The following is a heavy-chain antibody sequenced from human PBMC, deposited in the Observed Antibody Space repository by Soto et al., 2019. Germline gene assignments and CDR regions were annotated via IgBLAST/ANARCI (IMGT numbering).Heavy chain of an antibody. CDR2: IFSNDEK. V-gene: IGHV2-26*04. D-gene: IGHD2-2*01. CDR3: ASTYSSSWYWFDP. CDR1: GFSLSNAGLG. J-gene: IGHJ5*02. Sequence: QVTVKESGPVLVKPTETLTLTCTVSGFSLSNAGLGVSWIRQPPGKALEWLAHIFSNDEKSYSTSLKSRPTISKDTSKSQVVITITNMAPVDTATYFCASTYSSSWYWFDPWGQGTLVTVSS.